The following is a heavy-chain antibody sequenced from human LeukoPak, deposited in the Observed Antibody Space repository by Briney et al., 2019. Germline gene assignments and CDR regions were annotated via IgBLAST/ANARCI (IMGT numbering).Heavy chain of an antibody. CDR2: IYHSGST. D-gene: IGHD1-26*01. CDR3: ARISGAGASDY. J-gene: IGHJ4*02. Sequence: PSETLSLTCTVSGYSISSGYYWGWIRQPPGKGLEWIGSIYHSGSTYYNPSLKSRVTMSVDTSKNQFSLNVSSVTAADTAVYYCARISGAGASDYWGPGTLVTVSS. CDR1: GYSISSGYY. V-gene: IGHV4-38-2*02.